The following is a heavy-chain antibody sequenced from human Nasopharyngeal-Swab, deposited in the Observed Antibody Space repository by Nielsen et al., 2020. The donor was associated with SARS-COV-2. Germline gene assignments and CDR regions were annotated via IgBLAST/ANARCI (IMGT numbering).Heavy chain of an antibody. CDR1: GFTVSSNY. J-gene: IGHJ6*02. Sequence: GESLKISCAASGFTVSSNYMSWVRQAPGKGLEWVGRTRNKANSYTTEYAASVKGRFTISRDDSENSVYLQMNSLKTEDTAVYYCARGATIFGVVLGDSYGMDVWGQGTTVTVSS. V-gene: IGHV3-72*01. D-gene: IGHD3-3*01. CDR2: TRNKANSYTT. CDR3: ARGATIFGVVLGDSYGMDV.